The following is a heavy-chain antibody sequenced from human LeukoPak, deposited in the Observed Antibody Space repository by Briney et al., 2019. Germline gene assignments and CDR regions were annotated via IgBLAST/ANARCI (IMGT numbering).Heavy chain of an antibody. CDR2: IYYSGST. J-gene: IGHJ4*02. CDR3: ARRMITFGGNDY. CDR1: GGSISSSSYY. V-gene: IGHV4-39*01. D-gene: IGHD3-16*01. Sequence: SETLSLTCSVSGGSISSSSYYWGWVRQPPGKGLEWIGSIYYSGSTYYNPSLKSRVTISVGTSKNQFSLKLSSVTAADTAVYYCARRMITFGGNDYWGQGTLVTVSS.